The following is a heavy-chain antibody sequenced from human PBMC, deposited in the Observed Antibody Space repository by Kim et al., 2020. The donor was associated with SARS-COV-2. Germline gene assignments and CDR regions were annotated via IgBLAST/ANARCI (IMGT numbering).Heavy chain of an antibody. CDR1: GFTFSSYW. Sequence: GGSLRLSCAASGFTFSSYWMSWVRQAPGKGLEWVANIKQDGSEKYYVDSVKGRFTISRDNAKNSLYLQMNSLRAEDTAVYYCARVLIAARDPAFDYWGQGTLVTVSS. V-gene: IGHV3-7*03. CDR2: IKQDGSEK. CDR3: ARVLIAARDPAFDY. J-gene: IGHJ4*02. D-gene: IGHD6-6*01.